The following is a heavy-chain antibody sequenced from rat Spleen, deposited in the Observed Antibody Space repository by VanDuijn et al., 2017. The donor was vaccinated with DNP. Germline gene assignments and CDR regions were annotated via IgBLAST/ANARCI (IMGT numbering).Heavy chain of an antibody. CDR2: ITNAGGST. D-gene: IGHD1-11*01. V-gene: IGHV5-31*01. CDR3: TRINYGGYPSYAMDA. CDR1: GFMFSNYW. Sequence: EVQLVESGGGPVQPGRSLKLSCVASGFMFSNYWMTWIRQAPGKGLEWVASITNAGGSTYYPDSVKGRLTISRDSAKSTLYLQMNSLRSEDTATYYCTRINYGGYPSYAMDAWGQGTSVTVSS. J-gene: IGHJ4*01.